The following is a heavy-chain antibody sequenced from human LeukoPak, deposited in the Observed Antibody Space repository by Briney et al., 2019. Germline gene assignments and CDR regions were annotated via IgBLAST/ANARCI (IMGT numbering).Heavy chain of an antibody. D-gene: IGHD6-19*01. CDR3: AKAFSRIAVAGNRFHYFDY. CDR1: GFTFSSYS. J-gene: IGHJ4*02. CDR2: ISSSSSTI. Sequence: PGGSLRLSCAASGFTFSSYSMNWVRQAPGKGLEWVSYISSSSSTIYYADSVKGRFTISRDNSKNTLYLQMNSLRAEDTAVYYCAKAFSRIAVAGNRFHYFDYWGQGTLVTVSS. V-gene: IGHV3-48*01.